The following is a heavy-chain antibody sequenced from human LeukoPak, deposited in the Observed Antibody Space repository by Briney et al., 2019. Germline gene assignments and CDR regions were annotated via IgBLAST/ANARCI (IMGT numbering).Heavy chain of an antibody. CDR2: IYYSGST. D-gene: IGHD6-6*01. CDR1: GGSISSYY. Sequence: SETLSLTCTVSGGSISSYYWSWIRQPPGKGLEWIGYIYYSGSTNYNPSLKSRVTISVDTSKNQFSLKLSSVTAADTAVYYCARRLEYSSDAFVIWGQGTMVTVSS. V-gene: IGHV4-59*01. J-gene: IGHJ3*02. CDR3: ARRLEYSSDAFVI.